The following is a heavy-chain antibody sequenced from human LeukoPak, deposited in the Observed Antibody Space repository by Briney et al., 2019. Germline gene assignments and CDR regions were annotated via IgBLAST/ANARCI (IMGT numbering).Heavy chain of an antibody. Sequence: SETLSLTCTVSGGSISSYYWSWIRQPPGKGLEWIGYIYYRGSTYYNPSLKSRVTISVDTSKNQFSLKLSSVTAADSAVYYCARTYCTYGACGYYLDYWGQGTLVTVSS. CDR3: ARTYCTYGACGYYLDY. V-gene: IGHV4-59*04. CDR2: IYYRGST. CDR1: GGSISSYY. J-gene: IGHJ4*02. D-gene: IGHD2-8*01.